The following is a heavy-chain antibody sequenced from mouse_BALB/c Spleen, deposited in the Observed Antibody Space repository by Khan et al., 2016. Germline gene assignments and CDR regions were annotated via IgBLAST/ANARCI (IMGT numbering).Heavy chain of an antibody. D-gene: IGHD2-1*01. J-gene: IGHJ3*02. CDR3: TGGDGKSGY. Sequence: QVRLQQSGAELARPGASVKMSCKASGYTFTTYTMQWVKQRPGQGLEWIGYINPASNYSNYNQKFKDKATLTADRSSSTAYMQLSSLTSEDSAVYYCTGGDGKSGYWGQGTLVTVSA. V-gene: IGHV1-4*01. CDR1: GYTFTTYT. CDR2: INPASNYS.